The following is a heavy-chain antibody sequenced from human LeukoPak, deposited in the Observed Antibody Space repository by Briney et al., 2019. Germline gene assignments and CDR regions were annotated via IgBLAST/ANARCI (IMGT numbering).Heavy chain of an antibody. D-gene: IGHD3-22*01. J-gene: IGHJ3*02. CDR3: ARGGGAYCYDILDAFDI. Sequence: SQTLSLTCTVSGGSISSGDYYWSWIRQPPGKGLEWIGYIYYSGSTNYNPSLKSRVTISVDTSKNQFSLKLSSVTAADTAVYYCARGGGAYCYDILDAFDIWGQGTMVTVSS. CDR1: GGSISSGDYY. V-gene: IGHV4-30-4*01. CDR2: IYYSGST.